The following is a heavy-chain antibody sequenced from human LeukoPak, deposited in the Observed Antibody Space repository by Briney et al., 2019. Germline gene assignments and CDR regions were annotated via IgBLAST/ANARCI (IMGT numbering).Heavy chain of an antibody. Sequence: PSETLSLTCTVSGGSISSSSYYWGWIRQPPGKGLEWIGSIYYSGSTYYNPSLKSRVTISVDTSKNQFSLKLSSVTAADTAVYYCAREYGSGSYYHYYYYYMDVWGKGTTVTISS. D-gene: IGHD3-10*01. V-gene: IGHV4-39*01. J-gene: IGHJ6*03. CDR1: GGSISSSSYY. CDR2: IYYSGST. CDR3: AREYGSGSYYHYYYYYMDV.